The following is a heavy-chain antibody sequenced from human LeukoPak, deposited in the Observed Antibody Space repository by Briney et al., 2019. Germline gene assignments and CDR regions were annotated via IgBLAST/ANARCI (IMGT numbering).Heavy chain of an antibody. CDR3: ARRSSSGSTGWFDP. J-gene: IGHJ5*02. CDR1: GYSFTSYW. Sequence: GESLKISCKGSGYSFTSYWIGWVRQMPGKGXXXXXIIYPGDSDTRYSPSFQGQVTISADKSISTAYLQWSSLKASDTAMYYCARRSSSGSTGWFDPWGQGTLVTVSS. CDR2: IYPGDSDT. D-gene: IGHD6-13*01. V-gene: IGHV5-51*01.